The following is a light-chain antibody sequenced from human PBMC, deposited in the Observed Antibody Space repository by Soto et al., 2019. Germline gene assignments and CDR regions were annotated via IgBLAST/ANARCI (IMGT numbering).Light chain of an antibody. V-gene: IGKV1-39*01. CDR3: QQSYSTPIT. CDR1: QTVNTY. J-gene: IGKJ5*01. CDR2: DAS. Sequence: DIQMTQSPSSLSASLGDRVTITCRASQTVNTYLHWYQQKPGKAPKLLIYDASNWESGVPSRFSGSGSGTNFTLSLNSLQPEDFATYYCQQSYSTPITFGQGTRVEIK.